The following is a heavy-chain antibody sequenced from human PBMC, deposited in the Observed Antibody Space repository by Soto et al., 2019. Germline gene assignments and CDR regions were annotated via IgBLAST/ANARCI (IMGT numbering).Heavy chain of an antibody. D-gene: IGHD3-16*01. V-gene: IGHV3-30*18. CDR1: GVTFSRYA. CDR3: TKGGTVPFDY. CDR2: VFFDGNYK. Sequence: QVQFMQSGGGVVQPGKSLRLSCAASGVTFSRYAMNWVRQAPGERLEWVAVVFFDGNYKNYGDSVKGRFTVSRDNSKNTTYLQMNGLRPEDTGVYYCTKGGTVPFDYWGQGSRFIVSS. J-gene: IGHJ4*02.